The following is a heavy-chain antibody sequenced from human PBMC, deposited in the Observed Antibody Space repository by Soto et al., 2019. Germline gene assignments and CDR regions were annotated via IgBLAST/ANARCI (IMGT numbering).Heavy chain of an antibody. CDR2: INSDGSST. J-gene: IGHJ6*02. D-gene: IGHD2-15*01. V-gene: IGHV3-74*01. Sequence: PGGSLRLSCAASGFTFSSYWMHWVRQAPGKGLVWVSRINSDGSSTSYADSVKGRFTISRDNAKNTLYLQMNSLRAEGTAVYYCAKGDCSGGSCYSVSYYYGMDVWGQGTTVTVSS. CDR3: AKGDCSGGSCYSVSYYYGMDV. CDR1: GFTFSSYW.